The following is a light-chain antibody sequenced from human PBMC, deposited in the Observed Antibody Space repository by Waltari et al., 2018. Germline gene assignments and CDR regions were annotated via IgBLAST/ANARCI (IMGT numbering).Light chain of an antibody. CDR3: AAWDDSLSGHVV. J-gene: IGLJ2*01. V-gene: IGLV1-47*01. CDR2: NDI. CDR1: SSNIGRNF. Sequence: QSVLTQPPSASGTPGQRITISCSGRSSNIGRNFVYWYQQAPGTAPKPLIYNDIQRPSGVSDRFSGSKSGPSASLAISGLRSDDEAEYYCAAWDDSLSGHVVFGGGTKLTVL.